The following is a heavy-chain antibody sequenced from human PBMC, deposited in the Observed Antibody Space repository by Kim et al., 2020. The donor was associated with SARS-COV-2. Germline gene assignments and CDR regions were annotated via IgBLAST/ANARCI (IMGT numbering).Heavy chain of an antibody. CDR1: GYTFPDYY. D-gene: IGHD2-21*02. CDR2: INPNSGDT. Sequence: ASVKVSCKASGYTFPDYYIHWVRQAPGQGLEWMGWINPNSGDTNYAQKFQGWVTMTRDTSITTAYMDLRLRSDDTAVYYCARAGRDYYYYSYAMDVWGQGTTVTVSS. V-gene: IGHV1-2*04. CDR3: ARAGRDYYYYSYAMDV. J-gene: IGHJ6*02.